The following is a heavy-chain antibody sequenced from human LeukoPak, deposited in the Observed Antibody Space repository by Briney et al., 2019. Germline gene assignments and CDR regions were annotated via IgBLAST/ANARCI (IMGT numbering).Heavy chain of an antibody. CDR2: ISSSGSTT. D-gene: IGHD3-22*01. V-gene: IGHV3-11*04. J-gene: IGHJ3*02. Sequence: PGGSLRLSCAASGFTFSDYYMSWIRQAPGKGLEWVSYISSSGSTTYYADSVKGRFTISRDNAKNSLYLQMNSLRAEDTAVYYRARDRGHYYDSSGLRCAFDIWGQGTMVTVSS. CDR1: GFTFSDYY. CDR3: ARDRGHYYDSSGLRCAFDI.